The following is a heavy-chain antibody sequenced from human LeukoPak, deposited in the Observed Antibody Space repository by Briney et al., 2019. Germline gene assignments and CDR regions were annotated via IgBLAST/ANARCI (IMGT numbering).Heavy chain of an antibody. V-gene: IGHV3-30*03. CDR2: ISYDGSNK. CDR3: ARVESSSWYADY. CDR1: GFTFSSYG. Sequence: GGSLRLSCAASGFTFSSYGMHWVRQAPGKGLEWVAVISYDGSNKYYADSVKGRFTISRDNSKNTLYLQMNSLRAEDTAVYYCARVESSSWYADYWGQGTLVTVSS. D-gene: IGHD6-13*01. J-gene: IGHJ4*02.